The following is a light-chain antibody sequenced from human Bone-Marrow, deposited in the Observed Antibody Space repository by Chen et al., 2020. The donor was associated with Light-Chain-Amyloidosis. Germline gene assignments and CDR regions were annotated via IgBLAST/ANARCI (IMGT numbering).Light chain of an antibody. CDR3: QVWDRSSDRPV. Sequence: SYVLTQPSSVSVAPGQTATIACGGNNIGSTSVHWYQQTPGQAPLLVVYEDSDRPSGIPERLAGCNSGTTATLTISRVEDGDEDDYYCQVWDRSSDRPVFGGGTKLTVL. J-gene: IGLJ3*02. CDR2: EDS. CDR1: NIGSTS. V-gene: IGLV3-21*02.